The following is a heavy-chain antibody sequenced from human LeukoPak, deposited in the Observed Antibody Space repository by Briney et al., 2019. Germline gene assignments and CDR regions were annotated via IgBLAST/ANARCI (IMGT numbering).Heavy chain of an antibody. V-gene: IGHV1-24*01. J-gene: IGHJ4*02. CDR3: AIFLPHRYYFDY. CDR2: FDPEDGET. Sequence: ASVKVSCKVSGYTLTELSMHWVRQAPGKGLEWMGGFDPEDGETIYAQKFQGRVTITTDESTSTAYMELSSLRSEDTAVYYCAIFLPHRYYFDYWGQGTLVTVSS. D-gene: IGHD3-3*01. CDR1: GYTLTELS.